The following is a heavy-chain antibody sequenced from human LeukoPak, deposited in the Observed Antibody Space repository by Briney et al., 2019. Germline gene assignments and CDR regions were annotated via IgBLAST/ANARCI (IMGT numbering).Heavy chain of an antibody. CDR3: AKSRTYTGYDAFDN. CDR1: GGTFSSYA. Sequence: SVTVSCKASGGTFSSYAISWVRQAPGRGLEWMGRIITILEIANYAQKFQGRVTITAGKSTSTAYMELSSLRPEDTAVYYCAKSRTYTGYDAFDNWGQGTLVT. V-gene: IGHV1-69*04. J-gene: IGHJ4*02. CDR2: IITILEIA. D-gene: IGHD5-12*01.